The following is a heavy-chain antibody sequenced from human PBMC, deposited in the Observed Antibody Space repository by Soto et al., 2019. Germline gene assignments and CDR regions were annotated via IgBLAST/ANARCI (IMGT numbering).Heavy chain of an antibody. Sequence: QVQLQESGPGLVKPSQTLSLTCTVSGGSISSGGYYWSWIRQHPGKGLEWIGYIYYSGSTYYNPSLKSRVTISVDTSKNQISLKLSSVTAADTAVYFCARDSDRIQLWSTPHYGMDVWGQGTTVTVSS. CDR3: ARDSDRIQLWSTPHYGMDV. CDR1: GGSISSGGYY. V-gene: IGHV4-31*03. D-gene: IGHD5-18*01. CDR2: IYYSGST. J-gene: IGHJ6*02.